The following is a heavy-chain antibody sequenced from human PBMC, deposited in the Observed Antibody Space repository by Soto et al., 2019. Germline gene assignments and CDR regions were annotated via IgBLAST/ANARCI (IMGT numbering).Heavy chain of an antibody. Sequence: GSLRLSCAASGFTFSSYSMNWVRQAPGKGLEWVSSISSSSSYIYYADSVKGRFTISRDNAKNSLYLQMNSLRAEDTAVYYCARDSRTYGMDVWGQGTTVTVSS. J-gene: IGHJ6*02. V-gene: IGHV3-21*01. CDR1: GFTFSSYS. CDR3: ARDSRTYGMDV. CDR2: ISSSSSYI.